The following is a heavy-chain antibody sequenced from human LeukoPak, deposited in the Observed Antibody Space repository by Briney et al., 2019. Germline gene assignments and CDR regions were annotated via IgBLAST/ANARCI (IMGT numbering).Heavy chain of an antibody. CDR2: ISSSASDI. J-gene: IGHJ4*02. CDR3: ARQYSSSFRRFDY. D-gene: IGHD6-6*01. Sequence: PGGSLRLSCAASGFTFRSYSMNWVRQAPGKGLEWVSSISSSASDIYYADSLKGRFTISRDNAKNSLYLQMNSLRAEDTAVYYCARQYSSSFRRFDYWGQGTLVTVSS. CDR1: GFTFRSYS. V-gene: IGHV3-21*01.